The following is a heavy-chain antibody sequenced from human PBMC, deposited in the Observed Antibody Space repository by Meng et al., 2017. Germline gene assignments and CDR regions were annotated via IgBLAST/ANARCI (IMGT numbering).Heavy chain of an antibody. J-gene: IGHJ4*02. CDR2: IYWDDDQ. Sequence: QLTLKESCPTLGKPTRTLTLTCTFSGFSLSTSRVGVGWIRQPPGKALEWLALIYWDDDQRYSPSLKSRLTITKDTSKNQVVLTMTNMDPVDTATYYCAHRTVGYSSGWEFDYWGQGTLVTVSS. CDR3: AHRTVGYSSGWEFDY. D-gene: IGHD6-19*01. V-gene: IGHV2-5*02. CDR1: GFSLSTSRVG.